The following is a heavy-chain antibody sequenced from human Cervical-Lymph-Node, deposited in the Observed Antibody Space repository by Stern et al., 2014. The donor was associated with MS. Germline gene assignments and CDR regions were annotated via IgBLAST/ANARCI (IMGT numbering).Heavy chain of an antibody. CDR3: AHRLASSGRYFFDY. J-gene: IGHJ4*02. V-gene: IGHV2-5*02. CDR1: GFSLSSRGVG. CDR2: IFWDDDK. D-gene: IGHD1-26*01. Sequence: QVTLRESGPTLVKPTQTLPLTCTFSGFSLSSRGVGVGWIRQPPGKDLDWLALIFWDDDKHYSPSLESRLTIIKDTSKNQVVLIMTNMDPVDTATYYCAHRLASSGRYFFDYWGQGTLVTVSS.